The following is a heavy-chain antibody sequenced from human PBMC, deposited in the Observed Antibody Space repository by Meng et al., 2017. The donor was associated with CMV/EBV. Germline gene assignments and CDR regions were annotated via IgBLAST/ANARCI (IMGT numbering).Heavy chain of an antibody. V-gene: IGHV3-7*01. J-gene: IGHJ3*02. CDR1: GFTFSSYW. Sequence: WGSLRLSCAASGFTFSSYWMSWVRQAPGKGLEWVANIKQDGSEKYYVDSVKGRFTISRDNAKNSLYLQMNSLRAEDTAVYYCARGLRGPSLVRGVTHDAFDIWGQGTMVTVSS. D-gene: IGHD3-10*01. CDR2: IKQDGSEK. CDR3: ARGLRGPSLVRGVTHDAFDI.